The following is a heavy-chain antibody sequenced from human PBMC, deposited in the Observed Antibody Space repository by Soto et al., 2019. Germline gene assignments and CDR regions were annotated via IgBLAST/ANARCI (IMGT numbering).Heavy chain of an antibody. CDR3: ARDLRFAADL. D-gene: IGHD3-3*01. Sequence: SLRLSCVAYGFTFTSQHMDWFRQAPGKGPEWVAYVNMRGGPTYYADSVKGRFTISRDNAQNSLFLQMSNLRDEDTAVYYCARDLRFAADLWGLGTMVTVSS. J-gene: IGHJ3*01. CDR1: GFTFTSQH. CDR2: VNMRGGPT. V-gene: IGHV3-48*02.